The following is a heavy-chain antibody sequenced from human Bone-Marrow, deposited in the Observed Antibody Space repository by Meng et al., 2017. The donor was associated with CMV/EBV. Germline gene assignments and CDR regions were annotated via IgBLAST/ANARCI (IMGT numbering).Heavy chain of an antibody. J-gene: IGHJ3*02. V-gene: IGHV3-74*01. D-gene: IGHD4-23*01. CDR2: IDIDGSST. CDR3: ASGNSHAFDI. Sequence: GESLKISCAASGFTFNNYWMHWVRQVPGKGLVWVSRIDIDGSSTTYADSVKGRFTVSRDNAKNTLSLQMNSLRAEDTAVYYCASGNSHAFDIWGQGPMVTGSS. CDR1: GFTFNNYW.